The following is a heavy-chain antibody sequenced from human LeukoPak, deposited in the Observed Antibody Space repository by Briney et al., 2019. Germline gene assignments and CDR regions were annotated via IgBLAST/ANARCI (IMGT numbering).Heavy chain of an antibody. J-gene: IGHJ6*02. Sequence: GASVKVSRKASGYTFTSYYMHWVRQAPGQGLEWMGIINPSGGSTSYAQKFRGRVTMTRDTSTSTVYMELSSLRSEDTAVYYCARDRMVGATSYYYYGMDVWGQGTTVTVSS. D-gene: IGHD1-26*01. V-gene: IGHV1-46*01. CDR1: GYTFTSYY. CDR3: ARDRMVGATSYYYYGMDV. CDR2: INPSGGST.